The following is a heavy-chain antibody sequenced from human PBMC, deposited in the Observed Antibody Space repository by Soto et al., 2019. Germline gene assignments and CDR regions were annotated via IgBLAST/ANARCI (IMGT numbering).Heavy chain of an antibody. Sequence: QVQLQESGPGLVKPSETLSLTCTVSGGSVSSGSYYWSWIRQPPGKGLEWIGYIYYSGSTNYNPSLKSRVTISVDTSKNQFSLKLSSVIAADTAVYYCAGIKYYFDYWGQGTLVTVSS. CDR2: IYYSGST. V-gene: IGHV4-61*01. CDR1: GGSVSSGSYY. D-gene: IGHD2-21*01. J-gene: IGHJ4*02. CDR3: AGIKYYFDY.